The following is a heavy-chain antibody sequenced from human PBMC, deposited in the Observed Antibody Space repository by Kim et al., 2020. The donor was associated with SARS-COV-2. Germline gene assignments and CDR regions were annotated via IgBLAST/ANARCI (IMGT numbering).Heavy chain of an antibody. CDR2: IYPGDSDT. Sequence: GESLKISCKGSGYSFSNYWIGWVRQMPGKGLEYMGIIYPGDSDTRYSPSFQGQVTISADKSISTAYLQWSSLKASDTAIYYCARQSGSYQPFEYWGQGTLVTVSS. V-gene: IGHV5-51*01. J-gene: IGHJ4*02. D-gene: IGHD1-26*01. CDR1: GYSFSNYW. CDR3: ARQSGSYQPFEY.